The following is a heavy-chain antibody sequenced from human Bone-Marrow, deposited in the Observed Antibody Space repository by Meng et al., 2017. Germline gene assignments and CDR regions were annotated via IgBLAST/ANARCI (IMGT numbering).Heavy chain of an antibody. V-gene: IGHV3-15*01. J-gene: IGHJ5*02. CDR1: GGTFRNFL. Sequence: ESLKISCVASGGTFRNFLMTWVRQAPGKGLEWVGRIKSKVDGGTTDLAAPVKGRFTISRDDAKNTLYLQMNSMNTEDTAVYYCNTDLPFTEGGVITTWGQGTLVTVSS. D-gene: IGHD3-16*02. CDR3: NTDLPFTEGGVITT. CDR2: IKSKVDGGTT.